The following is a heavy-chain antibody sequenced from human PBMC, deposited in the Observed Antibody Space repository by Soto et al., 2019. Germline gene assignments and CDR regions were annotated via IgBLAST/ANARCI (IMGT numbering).Heavy chain of an antibody. CDR2: INSDGSST. Sequence: HPGGSLRLACAASGFTVRIYAMHWVRQAPGKGLVWVSRINSDGSSTSYADSVKGRFTISRDNAKNSLYLRMNSLRAEDTVVYYCARGYGDYETGYYYYGMDVWGRGTTVTVSS. CDR3: ARGYGDYETGYYYYGMDV. D-gene: IGHD4-17*01. J-gene: IGHJ6*02. CDR1: GFTVRIYA. V-gene: IGHV3-74*01.